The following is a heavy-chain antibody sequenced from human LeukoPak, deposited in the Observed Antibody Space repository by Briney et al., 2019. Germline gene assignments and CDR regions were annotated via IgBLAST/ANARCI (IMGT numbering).Heavy chain of an antibody. V-gene: IGHV1-69*13. CDR1: GYTFTSYY. CDR2: IIPIFGTA. D-gene: IGHD2-2*01. Sequence: SVKVSCKASGYTFTSYYMHWVRQAPGQGLEWMGGIIPIFGTANYAQKFQGRVTITADESTSTAYMELSSLRSEDTAVYYCARVWSEDIVVVPAAITDYYYGMDVWGQGTTVTVSS. CDR3: ARVWSEDIVVVPAAITDYYYGMDV. J-gene: IGHJ6*02.